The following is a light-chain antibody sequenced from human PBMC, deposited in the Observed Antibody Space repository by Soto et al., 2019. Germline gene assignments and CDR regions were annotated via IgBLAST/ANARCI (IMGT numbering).Light chain of an antibody. V-gene: IGKV1-39*01. J-gene: IGKJ1*01. CDR3: QQSFTTPVT. CDR2: AAS. CDR1: QSISNY. Sequence: DIQMTQSPSSLSASVRDSVTITCRASQSISNYLNWYQQKSGKAPKLLIYAASNLQSGVPSRFSGSGSGTDFTLTISSLQPEDFATYYCQQSFTTPVTFGQGTKVEIK.